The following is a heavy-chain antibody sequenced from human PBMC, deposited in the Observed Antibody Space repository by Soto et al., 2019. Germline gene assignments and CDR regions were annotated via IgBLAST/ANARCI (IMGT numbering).Heavy chain of an antibody. J-gene: IGHJ6*02. CDR3: ARSSGTYPPSRYYYGLDV. CDR1: GYTFTSYG. CDR2: ISAHNGDT. D-gene: IGHD1-26*01. V-gene: IGHV1-18*01. Sequence: QVQLVQSGPEVKKPGASVKVSCKASGYTFTSYGFSWVRQAPGQGLEWMGWISAHNGDTIYAQKFQDRITMTTDTSTNTAYLELRSLKSGETAVFYCARSSGTYPPSRYYYGLDVWGQGTTVTVSS.